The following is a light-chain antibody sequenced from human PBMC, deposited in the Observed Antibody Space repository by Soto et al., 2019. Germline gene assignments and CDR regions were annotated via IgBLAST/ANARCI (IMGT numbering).Light chain of an antibody. CDR3: QQRSNWPRLT. Sequence: EIVLTQSPATLSLSPGERAPLSCRASQSVSSYLAWYQQKPGQAPRLLIYDASNRATGIPARFSGSGSGTDFTLIISSLEPEDCAVYYCQQRSNWPRLTFGGGTKVEIK. CDR2: DAS. CDR1: QSVSSY. J-gene: IGKJ4*01. V-gene: IGKV3-11*01.